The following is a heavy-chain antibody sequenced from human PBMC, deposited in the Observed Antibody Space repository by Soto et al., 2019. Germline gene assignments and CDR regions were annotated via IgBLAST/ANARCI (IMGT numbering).Heavy chain of an antibody. Sequence: QVQLQESGPGLVKPSETLSLTCTVSGGSVSSGSYYWSWIRQPPGKGLEWIGYIYYSGSTNYNHSRKSRVTIAVDTSKNLFSLKLSSVTAADTAVYYCARDQLQQLVRRFDPWGQGTLVTVAS. CDR3: ARDQLQQLVRRFDP. D-gene: IGHD6-13*01. CDR2: IYYSGST. J-gene: IGHJ5*02. V-gene: IGHV4-61*01. CDR1: GGSVSSGSYY.